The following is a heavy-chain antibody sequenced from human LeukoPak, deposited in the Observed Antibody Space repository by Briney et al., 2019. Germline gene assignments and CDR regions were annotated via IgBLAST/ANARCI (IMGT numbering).Heavy chain of an antibody. CDR2: ISAYNGNT. J-gene: IGHJ4*02. CDR3: ARDPSIPAAFDY. CDR1: GYTFTSYG. Sequence: ASVKVSCKASGYTFTSYGISWVRQARGQGIEWMGWISAYNGNTNYAQKLQGRVTMTTDTSTSTAYMELRSLRSDDTAVYYCARDPSIPAAFDYWGQGTLVTVSS. V-gene: IGHV1-18*01. D-gene: IGHD2-2*01.